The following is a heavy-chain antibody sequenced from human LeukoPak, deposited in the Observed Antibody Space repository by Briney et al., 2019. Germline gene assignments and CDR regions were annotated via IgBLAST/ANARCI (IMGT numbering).Heavy chain of an antibody. CDR3: ARDTLDSWNYAGFHY. CDR1: GYTVTCYY. Sequence: ASVKVSCKASGYTVTCYYMHWVGQAPGQGKEWKGWINPNSGGTNYEKKFHARVTLTRDSSFSTAYIELSRLRSDDPAVYSCARDTLDSWNYAGFHYWGQGTLVTLSS. CDR2: INPNSGGT. V-gene: IGHV1-2*02. D-gene: IGHD1-7*01. J-gene: IGHJ4*02.